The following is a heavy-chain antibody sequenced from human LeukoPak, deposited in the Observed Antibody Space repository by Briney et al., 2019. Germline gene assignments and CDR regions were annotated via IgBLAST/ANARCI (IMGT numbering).Heavy chain of an antibody. J-gene: IGHJ4*02. D-gene: IGHD3-10*01. Sequence: PSETLSLTCTVSGASINTYYWSWIRQPPGKGLEWIGSIYYSESTYYNPSLKSRVTISVDTSKNQFSLNLSSVTAADTAVYYCARAFRTYFYDSGFDYWGQGTLVTVSS. V-gene: IGHV4-59*05. CDR1: GASINTYY. CDR3: ARAFRTYFYDSGFDY. CDR2: IYYSEST.